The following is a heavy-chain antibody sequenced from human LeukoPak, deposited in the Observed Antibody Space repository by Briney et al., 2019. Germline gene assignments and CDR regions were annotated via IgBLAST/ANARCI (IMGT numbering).Heavy chain of an antibody. CDR1: GGSFSGYY. V-gene: IGHV4-34*01. CDR3: ARHFLVRGVIANWFDP. CDR2: INHSGST. Sequence: SETLSLTCAVYGGSFSGYYWSWIRQPPGKGLEWIGEINHSGSTNYNPSLKSRVTISVDTSKNQFSLKLSSVTAADTAVYYCARHFLVRGVIANWFDPWGQGTLVTVSS. J-gene: IGHJ5*02. D-gene: IGHD3-10*01.